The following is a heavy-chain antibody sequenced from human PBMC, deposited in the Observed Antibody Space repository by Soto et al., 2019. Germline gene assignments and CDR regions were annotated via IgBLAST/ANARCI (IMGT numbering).Heavy chain of an antibody. CDR1: GYSFTNYW. J-gene: IGHJ4*02. D-gene: IGHD3-10*01. CDR3: ASHRFGEFPFHY. CDR2: IDPSDSYT. Sequence: EVQLEQSGAEVKKPGESLRISCKGSGYSFTNYWITWVRQMPGKGLEWMGMIDPSDSYTTYSPSFQGHVTISADKSMSTAYLQWSSLRASDTAMYYCASHRFGEFPFHYWGQGTLVTVSS. V-gene: IGHV5-10-1*01.